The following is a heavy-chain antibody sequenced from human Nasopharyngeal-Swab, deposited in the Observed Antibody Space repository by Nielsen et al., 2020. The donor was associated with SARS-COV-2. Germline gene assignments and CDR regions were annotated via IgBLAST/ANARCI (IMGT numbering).Heavy chain of an antibody. V-gene: IGHV2-5*02. CDR2: IFWDDDK. D-gene: IGHD5-12*01. J-gene: IGHJ6*02. CDR3: ARVDVSGFYYGLDV. Sequence: WIRQPPGKALEWLAVIFWDDDKWYSPSLEGRLTITKDTTKNQVVLRMTNVDPVDTGTYYCARVDVSGFYYGLDVWGQGTTVTVSS.